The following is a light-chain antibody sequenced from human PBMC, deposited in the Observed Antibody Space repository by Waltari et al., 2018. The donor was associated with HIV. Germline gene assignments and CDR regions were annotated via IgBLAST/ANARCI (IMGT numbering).Light chain of an antibody. V-gene: IGLV3-1*01. CDR1: KLRDKC. CDR2: QDT. CDR3: QAWDSSTAYV. J-gene: IGLJ1*01. Sequence: SYELTQPPPVSVSPGQTASITRSGGKLRDKCDCWYQQTPGQSPVLVSYQDTKRPSGIPGRFSGSNSGNTATLTISGTQAMDEADYYCQAWDSSTAYVFGTGTKVTVL.